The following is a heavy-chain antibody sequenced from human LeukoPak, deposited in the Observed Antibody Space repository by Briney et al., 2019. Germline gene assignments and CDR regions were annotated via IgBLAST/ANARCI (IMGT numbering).Heavy chain of an antibody. D-gene: IGHD6-19*01. CDR2: INSDGSST. V-gene: IGHV3-74*01. CDR3: ASGIAVAAVDAFDI. CDR1: GFTFSSYW. Sequence: GGSLRLSCAASGFTFSSYWMHWVRQAPGKGLVWVSRINSDGSSTSYADSVKGRFTISRDNAKNTLYLQMNSLRAEDTAVYYCASGIAVAAVDAFDIWGQGTMVTVSS. J-gene: IGHJ3*02.